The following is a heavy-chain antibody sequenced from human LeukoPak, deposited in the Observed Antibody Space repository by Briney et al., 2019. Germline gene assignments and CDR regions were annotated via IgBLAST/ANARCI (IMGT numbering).Heavy chain of an antibody. V-gene: IGHV3-30-3*01. CDR1: RFTFSSYA. CDR2: ISYDGSNK. CDR3: AKAGYRGSGSYYPFDY. Sequence: GRSLRLSCAASRFTFSSYAMHWVRQAPGKGLEWVAVISYDGSNKYYADSVKGRFTISRDNSKNTLYLQMNSLRAEDTAVYYCAKAGYRGSGSYYPFDYWGQGTLVTVSS. D-gene: IGHD1-26*01. J-gene: IGHJ4*02.